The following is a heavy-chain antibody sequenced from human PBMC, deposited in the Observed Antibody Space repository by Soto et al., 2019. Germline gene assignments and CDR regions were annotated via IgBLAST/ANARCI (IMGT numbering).Heavy chain of an antibody. CDR2: INAGNGNT. J-gene: IGHJ4*02. CDR1: GYTFTSYA. V-gene: IGHV1-3*01. D-gene: IGHD6-6*01. CDR3: AREKWQLTEYYFDY. Sequence: ASVKVSCKASGYTFTSYAMHWVRQAPGQRLEWMGWINAGNGNTKYSQKFQGRVTITRDTSASTAYMELSSLRSEDTAVYYCAREKWQLTEYYFDYWGQGTLVTVSS.